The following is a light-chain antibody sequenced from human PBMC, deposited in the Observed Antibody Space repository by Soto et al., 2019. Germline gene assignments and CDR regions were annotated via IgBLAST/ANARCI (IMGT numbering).Light chain of an antibody. CDR3: CSYAGSGYV. CDR1: SSDVGSYNL. Sequence: QSVLTQPASVFGSPGQSITISCTGTSSDVGSYNLVSWYQQHPGKAPKLMIYEVSKRPSGVSNRFSGSKSGNTASLTISGLQAEDEADYSCCSYAGSGYVFGTGTKVTV. CDR2: EVS. J-gene: IGLJ1*01. V-gene: IGLV2-23*02.